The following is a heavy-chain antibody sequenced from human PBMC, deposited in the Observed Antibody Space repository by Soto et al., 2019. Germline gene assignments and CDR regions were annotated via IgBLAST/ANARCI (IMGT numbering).Heavy chain of an antibody. D-gene: IGHD6-13*01. J-gene: IGHJ4*02. CDR2: ICGSGGGT. V-gene: IGHV3-23*01. CDR1: GLTFSSYA. Sequence: EVQLLESGGGLVQPGGSLRLSCAASGLTFSSYAMSWVRQAPGKGLEWVSLICGSGGGTYYADSVKGRFTISRDNSKNILKMQMNSLRAEDTAVYYCAKHAAAAAPDYWGQGTLVTVSS. CDR3: AKHAAAAAPDY.